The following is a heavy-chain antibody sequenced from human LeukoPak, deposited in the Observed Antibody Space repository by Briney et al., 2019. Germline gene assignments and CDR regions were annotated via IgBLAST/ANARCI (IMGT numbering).Heavy chain of an antibody. CDR1: GFTFRSYA. J-gene: IGHJ4*02. CDR3: ARVSSGWYYFDY. D-gene: IGHD6-19*01. V-gene: IGHV3-21*01. CDR2: INENSRYI. Sequence: GGSLRLSCAGSGFTFRSYAMDWVRQAPGKGLEWVSSINENSRYIYYADSVKGRFTISRDNAKNSLYLQMNSLRAEDTAVYYCARVSSGWYYFDYWGQGTLVTVSS.